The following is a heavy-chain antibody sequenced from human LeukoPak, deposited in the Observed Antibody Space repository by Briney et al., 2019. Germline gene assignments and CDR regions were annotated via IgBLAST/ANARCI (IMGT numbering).Heavy chain of an antibody. J-gene: IGHJ4*02. CDR1: GFPFSSYG. CDR2: LVYDARS. V-gene: IGHV3-33*01. D-gene: IGHD6-19*01. CDR3: ARDLSAAFDF. Sequence: GGSLRLSCAASGFPFSSYGMHWVRQAPGKGLEWVARLVYDARSDYANSVKGRFSISRDDSKNTLFLDMSDLRVEDTALYYCARDLSAAFDFWGQGVLVTVSS.